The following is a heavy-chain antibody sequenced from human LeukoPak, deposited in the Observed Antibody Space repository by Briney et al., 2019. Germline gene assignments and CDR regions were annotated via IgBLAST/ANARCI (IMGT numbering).Heavy chain of an antibody. CDR3: ARDLSNSYGRIDY. CDR2: IIPILGMA. J-gene: IGHJ4*02. D-gene: IGHD5-18*01. V-gene: IGHV1-69*04. Sequence: SVKVSCKASGSTFSSYAISWVRQAPGQGLEWMGRIIPILGMANYAQKFQGRVTVTADKSTSTAYMELSSLRSEDTAVYYCARDLSNSYGRIDYWGLGTLVTVSS. CDR1: GSTFSSYA.